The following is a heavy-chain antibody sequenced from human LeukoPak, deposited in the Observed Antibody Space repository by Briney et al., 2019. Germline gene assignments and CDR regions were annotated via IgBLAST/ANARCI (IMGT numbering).Heavy chain of an antibody. CDR3: ARQSKSTDHLLWRGWFDP. D-gene: IGHD3-10*01. Sequence: GESLKISCKGSGYSFTSYWIGWVRQMPGKGLEWMGIIYPGDSDTRYSPSFQGQVTISADKSISTAYLQWSSLKASDTAMYYCARQSKSTDHLLWRGWFDPWGQGTLVTVSS. CDR1: GYSFTSYW. CDR2: IYPGDSDT. V-gene: IGHV5-51*01. J-gene: IGHJ5*02.